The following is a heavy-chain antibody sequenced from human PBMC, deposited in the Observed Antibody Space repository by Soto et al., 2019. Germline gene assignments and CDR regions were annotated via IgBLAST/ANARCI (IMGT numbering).Heavy chain of an antibody. Sequence: ASVKVSCKASGYTFTGYYMHWVRQAPGQGLEWMGWINPNSGGTNYAQKFQGRVTMTRDTSISTAYMELGSLRSDDTAVYYCARDRGYCTNGVCYGSARWFDPWGQGTLVTVSS. D-gene: IGHD2-8*01. J-gene: IGHJ5*02. CDR1: GYTFTGYY. CDR2: INPNSGGT. V-gene: IGHV1-2*02. CDR3: ARDRGYCTNGVCYGSARWFDP.